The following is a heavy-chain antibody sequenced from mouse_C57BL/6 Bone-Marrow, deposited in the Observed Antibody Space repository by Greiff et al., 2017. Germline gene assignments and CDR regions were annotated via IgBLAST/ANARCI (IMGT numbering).Heavy chain of an antibody. D-gene: IGHD2-4*01. V-gene: IGHV5-4*01. Sequence: EVKLMESGGGLVKPGGSLKLSCAASGFTFSSSAMSWVRQTPEKRLEWVATISDGGSYTYYPDNVKGRFTISRDNAKNNLYLQMSHLKSEDTTLYYCTREVTMIWYFAVWGTGTTGTVSS. CDR3: TREVTMIWYFAV. CDR2: ISDGGSYT. J-gene: IGHJ1*03. CDR1: GFTFSSSA.